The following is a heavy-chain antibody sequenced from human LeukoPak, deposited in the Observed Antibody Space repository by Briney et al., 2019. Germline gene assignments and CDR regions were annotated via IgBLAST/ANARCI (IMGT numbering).Heavy chain of an antibody. J-gene: IGHJ4*02. V-gene: IGHV4-39*07. Sequence: PSETLSLTCTVSGGSINTPNYHWGWIRQTPGKGLEWIGNIFYSGGTYYSPSLTSRVTISLDTSRNQFSLKLNSVTAADTAVYYCASMAFSSGWYAVYYWGQGTLVTVSS. CDR2: IFYSGGT. CDR1: GGSINTPNYH. D-gene: IGHD6-19*01. CDR3: ASMAFSSGWYAVYY.